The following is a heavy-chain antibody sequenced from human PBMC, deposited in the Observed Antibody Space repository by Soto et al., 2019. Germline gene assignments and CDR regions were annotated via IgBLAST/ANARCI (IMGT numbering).Heavy chain of an antibody. J-gene: IGHJ4*02. Sequence: QVQLVQSGAEVKKPGASVKVSCKASGYTFSSYGISWVRQAPGQGLEWMGWISAYNGNTNCAQKLQRRVTMTTDTSTKTGYRQLRSLRADDTAVYYCARTLRPIDYWGQGTLVTVS. CDR3: ARTLRPIDY. CDR2: ISAYNGNT. V-gene: IGHV1-18*01. CDR1: GYTFSSYG. D-gene: IGHD5-12*01.